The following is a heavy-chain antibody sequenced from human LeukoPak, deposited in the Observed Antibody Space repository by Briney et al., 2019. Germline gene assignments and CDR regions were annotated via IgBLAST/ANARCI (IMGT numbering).Heavy chain of an antibody. D-gene: IGHD2-2*01. Sequence: ASVKISCKSSGYTFTGHHLHWVRQAPGQGLQWMGWINPVSGGTRYAQKFQGRVTMTRDTYTSTAYMELRRLGPNDAAVYFCARHTSTYLDQWGQGALVTVSS. CDR1: GYTFTGHH. V-gene: IGHV1-2*02. CDR3: ARHTSTYLDQ. J-gene: IGHJ4*02. CDR2: INPVSGGT.